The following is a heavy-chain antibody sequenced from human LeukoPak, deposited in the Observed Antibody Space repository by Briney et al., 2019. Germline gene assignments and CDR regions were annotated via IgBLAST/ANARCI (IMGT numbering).Heavy chain of an antibody. V-gene: IGHV3-21*01. J-gene: IGHJ1*01. CDR2: ISGGSSYM. CDR1: GFTFSTYT. D-gene: IGHD1-26*01. CDR3: AGPRRSGSYYGNEH. Sequence: PGGSLRLSCVASGFTFSTYTMTWVRQAPGKGLEWVSSISGGSSYMYYADSVKGRFTISRDNAKNSLYLQMNSLRAEDTAVYYCAGPRRSGSYYGNEHWGQGTLVTVSS.